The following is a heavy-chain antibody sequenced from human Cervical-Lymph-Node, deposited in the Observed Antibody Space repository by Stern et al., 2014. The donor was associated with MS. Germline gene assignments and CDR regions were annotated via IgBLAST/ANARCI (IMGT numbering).Heavy chain of an antibody. D-gene: IGHD2-2*01. Sequence: VQLQESGPGLVKPSQTLSLTCTVSGGSISSGGYFWSWIRQHPGKGLEGIGFIYHSGSTYYNPSLKRRVTISVDTSQNHFSLNLSSVTAADTAVYYCARKGAIVPAAIENWFDSWGQGTLVTVSS. CDR3: ARKGAIVPAAIENWFDS. CDR1: GGSISSGGYF. CDR2: IYHSGST. J-gene: IGHJ5*01. V-gene: IGHV4-31*03.